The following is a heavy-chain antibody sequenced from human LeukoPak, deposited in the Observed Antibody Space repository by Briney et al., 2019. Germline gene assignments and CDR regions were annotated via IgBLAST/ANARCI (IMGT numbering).Heavy chain of an antibody. Sequence: GASVKVSCKASGYTFTTYYMHWVRQAPGQGLEWMGIINPSGGSTSYAQKFQGRVTMTRDTSTSTVYMEMSSLKSEDTAVYYCARGTTKGATGYYYYGMDVWGQGTKVTVSS. CDR2: INPSGGST. D-gene: IGHD5-12*01. J-gene: IGHJ6*02. CDR1: GYTFTTYY. CDR3: ARGTTKGATGYYYYGMDV. V-gene: IGHV1-46*01.